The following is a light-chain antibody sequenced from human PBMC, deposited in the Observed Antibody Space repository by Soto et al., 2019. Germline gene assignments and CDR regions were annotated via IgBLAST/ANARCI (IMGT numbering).Light chain of an antibody. CDR1: SSDVGRYNY. Sequence: QSALTQPASVSGSPGQSITIPCTGTSSDVGRYNYVSWYQQHPGKAPKLIIYEVSNRPSGVSDRFSGSKSGNTASLTISGLQAEDEADYYCTSYTTSTTYVFGTGAKLTVL. CDR2: EVS. CDR3: TSYTTSTTYV. J-gene: IGLJ1*01. V-gene: IGLV2-14*01.